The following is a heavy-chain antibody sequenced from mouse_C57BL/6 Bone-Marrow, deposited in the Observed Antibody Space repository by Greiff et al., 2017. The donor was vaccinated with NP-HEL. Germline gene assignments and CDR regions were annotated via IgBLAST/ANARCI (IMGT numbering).Heavy chain of an antibody. Sequence: EVQLQQSGAELVRPGASVKLSCTASGFNIKDDYMHWVKQRPEQGLEWIGWIDPENGDTEYASKFQGKATITADTSSNTAYLQLSSLTSEDTAVYYCTTDNYVDYAMDYWGQGTSVTVSS. CDR1: GFNIKDDY. CDR3: TTDNYVDYAMDY. CDR2: IDPENGDT. V-gene: IGHV14-4*01. J-gene: IGHJ4*01. D-gene: IGHD1-3*01.